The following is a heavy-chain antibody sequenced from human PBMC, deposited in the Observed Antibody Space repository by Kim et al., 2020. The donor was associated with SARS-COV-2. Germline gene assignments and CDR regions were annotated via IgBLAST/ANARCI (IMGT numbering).Heavy chain of an antibody. CDR3: ARDVPPRTGWFDP. CDR1: GGSISSSNW. J-gene: IGHJ5*02. Sequence: SETLSLTCAVSGGSISSSNWWSWVRQPPGKGLEWIGEIYHSGSTNYNPSLKSRVTISVDKSKNQFSLKLSSVTAADTAVYYCARDVPPRTGWFDPWGQGTLVTVSS. V-gene: IGHV4-4*02. D-gene: IGHD3-10*01. CDR2: IYHSGST.